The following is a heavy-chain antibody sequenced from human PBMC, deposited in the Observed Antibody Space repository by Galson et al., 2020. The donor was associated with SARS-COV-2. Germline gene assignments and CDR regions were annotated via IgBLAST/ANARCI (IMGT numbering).Heavy chain of an antibody. J-gene: IGHJ5*02. CDR1: GFPFSSYS. Sequence: GESLKISCAASGFPFSSYSMNWVRQAPGKGLEWISYITGSSGTIYYADSVKGRFTISRDNAENSLYLQMNSLRVEDTAVYYCVRDASGPYYDLSLDPWGQGTLVTVSS. CDR3: VRDASGPYYDLSLDP. CDR2: ITGSSGTI. D-gene: IGHD3-16*01. V-gene: IGHV3-48*04.